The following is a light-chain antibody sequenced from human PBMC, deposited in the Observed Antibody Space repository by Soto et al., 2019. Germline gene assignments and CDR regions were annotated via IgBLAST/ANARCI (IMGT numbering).Light chain of an antibody. CDR2: DTS. V-gene: IGKV3-11*01. CDR3: QQFSSYPLT. J-gene: IGKJ4*01. Sequence: EVVLTHSRATLSLSPGEGAALSCRASQSVFTSLAWFQQKPGQAPKLLISDTSNRATGIPARFSGSGSGTDFTLTISRLEPEDFAVYYCQQFSSYPLTFGGGTKVDI. CDR1: QSVFTS.